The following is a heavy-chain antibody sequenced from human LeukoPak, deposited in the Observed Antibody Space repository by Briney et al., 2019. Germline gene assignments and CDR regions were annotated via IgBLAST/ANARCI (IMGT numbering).Heavy chain of an antibody. V-gene: IGHV3-48*01. Sequence: GGSLRLSCAASGFTFSSYSMNWVRQAPGKGLEWVSYISSSSSTIYYADSVKGRFTISRDNAKNSLYLQMNSLRAEDTAVYHCARDGRVASAATRPTYYYGMDVWGQGTTVTVSS. D-gene: IGHD2-15*01. CDR3: ARDGRVASAATRPTYYYGMDV. CDR1: GFTFSSYS. CDR2: ISSSSSTI. J-gene: IGHJ6*02.